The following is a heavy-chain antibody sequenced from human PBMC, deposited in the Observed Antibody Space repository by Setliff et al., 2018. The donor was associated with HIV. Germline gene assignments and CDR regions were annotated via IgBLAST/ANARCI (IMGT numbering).Heavy chain of an antibody. D-gene: IGHD3-3*01. CDR1: GFTFSSYE. CDR3: ARDNLYYNLYDGSPVYGMDV. V-gene: IGHV3-48*03. J-gene: IGHJ6*02. CDR2: ISSSGSVI. Sequence: PGGSLRLSCAASGFTFSSYEMNWVRQAPGKGLEWVSYISSSGSVIYYADSVQGRFTISRDNSKNSLYLQMNGLRVEDTGVYYCARDNLYYNLYDGSPVYGMDVWGQGTTVTVSS.